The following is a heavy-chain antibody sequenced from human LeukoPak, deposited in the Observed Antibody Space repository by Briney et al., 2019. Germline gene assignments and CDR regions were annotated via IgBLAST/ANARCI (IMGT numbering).Heavy chain of an antibody. CDR3: ARVHGDYGPFDY. V-gene: IGHV3-30-3*01. J-gene: IGHJ4*02. CDR2: ISYDGVKK. Sequence: PGRSLRLSCAPSGFTFSSYAMHWVRQAPGKGLDWVAVISYDGVKKYYADSAKGRFIISRDNSKNTLYLQMNSLRAEDTAVYYCARVHGDYGPFDYWGQGTLVTVSS. D-gene: IGHD4-17*01. CDR1: GFTFSSYA.